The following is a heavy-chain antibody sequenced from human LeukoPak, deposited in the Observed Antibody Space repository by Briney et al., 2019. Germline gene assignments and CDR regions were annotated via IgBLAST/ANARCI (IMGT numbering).Heavy chain of an antibody. J-gene: IGHJ4*02. V-gene: IGHV1-2*02. CDR3: ARDDGGNTGYENFDY. CDR1: GYTFTTYY. Sequence: GASVTVSCKASGYTFTTYYMHWVRQAPAQGLEWMGWVNPNSGGTNYAQKFQGRVTMTRDTSISTAYMELSRMRIDDTAVYYCARDDGGNTGYENFDYWGRGTLVTVSS. CDR2: VNPNSGGT. D-gene: IGHD5-12*01.